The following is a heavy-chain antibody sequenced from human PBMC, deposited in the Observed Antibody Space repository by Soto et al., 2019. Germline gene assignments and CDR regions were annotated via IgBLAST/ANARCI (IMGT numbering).Heavy chain of an antibody. CDR3: VRTSLVVAAATREDY. CDR1: GFTFSSYW. CDR2: INSDGSST. Sequence: GGSLRLSCAASGFTFSSYWMHWVRQAPGKGLVWVSRINSDGSSTSYADSVKGRFTISRDNAKNTLYLQMSSLRAEDTALYYCVRTSLVVAAATREDYWGQGTLVTVSS. D-gene: IGHD2-15*01. J-gene: IGHJ4*02. V-gene: IGHV3-74*01.